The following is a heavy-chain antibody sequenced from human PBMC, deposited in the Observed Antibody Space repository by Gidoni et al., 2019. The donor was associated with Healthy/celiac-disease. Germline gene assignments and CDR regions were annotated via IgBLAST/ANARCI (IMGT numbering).Heavy chain of an antibody. CDR3: ARDRYYDSSGHRDAFDI. CDR2: IYSGGST. CDR1: GFTVSSNY. J-gene: IGHJ3*02. Sequence: EVQLVESGGGLIQPGGSLRLSCAASGFTVSSNYMSWVRQAPGKGLEWVSVIYSGGSTYYADSVKGRFTISRDNSKNTLYLQMNSLRAEDTAVYYCARDRYYDSSGHRDAFDIWGQGTMVTVSS. D-gene: IGHD3-22*01. V-gene: IGHV3-53*01.